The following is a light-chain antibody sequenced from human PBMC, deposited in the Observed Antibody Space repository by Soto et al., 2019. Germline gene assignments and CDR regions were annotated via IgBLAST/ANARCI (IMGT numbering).Light chain of an antibody. V-gene: IGKV3-15*01. Sequence: EVELTQSPGTLSLSPGERATLSCRASQSVSSSYLAWYQQKPGQAPRLLIYGASSRATGIPARFSGSGSGTEFTLTISSLQSEDFAVYYCQQYNNWPPVTFGQGTKVDIK. CDR1: QSVSSSY. CDR3: QQYNNWPPVT. J-gene: IGKJ1*01. CDR2: GAS.